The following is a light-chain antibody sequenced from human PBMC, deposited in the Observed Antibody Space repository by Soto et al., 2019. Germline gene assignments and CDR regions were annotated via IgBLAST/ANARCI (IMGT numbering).Light chain of an antibody. CDR3: QQYGSSPYT. V-gene: IGKV3D-20*01. J-gene: IGKJ2*01. Sequence: EIVLTQSPAPLSLSPGERATLSCAASQSVSSRYLAWYQQRPGLAPRLLVYDASSRPTGLPPRFSGSRSGTNFTLTISRLEPEDVAVYYCQQYGSSPYTLGQGTRQEIK. CDR2: DAS. CDR1: QSVSSRY.